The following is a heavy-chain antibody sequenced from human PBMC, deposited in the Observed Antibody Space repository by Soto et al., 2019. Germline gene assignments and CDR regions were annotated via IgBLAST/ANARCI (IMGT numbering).Heavy chain of an antibody. CDR3: TRTPTRGASAWFDP. D-gene: IGHD1-26*01. CDR1: GGSFSDHY. J-gene: IGHJ5*02. V-gene: IGHV4-34*12. Sequence: QVQLQQWGAGLLKPSETLSLTCAVYGGSFSDHYWIWIRQPPGKGLEWIGEILLSGRTNYNPSLKSRVTISLDTSKNQFSVKLSSVTAADTAVYYCTRTPTRGASAWFDPWGQGTLVSVSS. CDR2: ILLSGRT.